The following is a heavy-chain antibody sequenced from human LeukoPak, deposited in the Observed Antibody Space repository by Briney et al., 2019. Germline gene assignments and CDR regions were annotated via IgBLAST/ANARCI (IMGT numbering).Heavy chain of an antibody. CDR1: GFAFSGST. CDR3: TITATDLYYFDY. D-gene: IGHD4-17*01. J-gene: IGHJ4*02. CDR2: IRTKANNNAT. Sequence: GGSLRLSCAASGFAFSGSTLHWVRQASGKGLEWVGRIRTKANNNATAYTASVKGRFTISRDDSKNTAYLQMSSLKSEDTAVYYCTITATDLYYFDYWGQGTLVTVSS. V-gene: IGHV3-73*01.